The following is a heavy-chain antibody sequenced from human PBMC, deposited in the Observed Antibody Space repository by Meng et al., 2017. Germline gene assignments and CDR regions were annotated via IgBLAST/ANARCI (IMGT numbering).Heavy chain of an antibody. J-gene: IGHJ4*02. CDR2: IDYGGST. D-gene: IGHD3-16*01. Sequence: QVQPQDSGPGPVGASETLSLTCTVSGDSVTVGSHYWSWIRQPPGKGLEWIGYIDYGGSTSYNPSLRSRVTISVDTSNNQFSLKLSSVTAADTAVFYCARTRGDYYFDYWGQGTLVTVSS. CDR3: ARTRGDYYFDY. V-gene: IGHV4-61*01. CDR1: GDSVTVGSHY.